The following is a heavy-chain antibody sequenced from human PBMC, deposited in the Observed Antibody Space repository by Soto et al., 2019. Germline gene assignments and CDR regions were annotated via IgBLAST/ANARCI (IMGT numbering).Heavy chain of an antibody. CDR2: IKQDGSVK. D-gene: IGHD2-2*01. CDR1: GFTFDNYW. V-gene: IGHV3-7*01. Sequence: EVQLVESGGGLVQPGGSLRLSCAASGFTFDNYWMSWVRQAPGKGLEWVATIKQDGSVKHYVDSVKSRFTIFRDNAENPMYLKVNILRAEDTVVYYCARGCGRSSCRNFFDYWGQGILVTVSS. CDR3: ARGCGRSSCRNFFDY. J-gene: IGHJ4*02.